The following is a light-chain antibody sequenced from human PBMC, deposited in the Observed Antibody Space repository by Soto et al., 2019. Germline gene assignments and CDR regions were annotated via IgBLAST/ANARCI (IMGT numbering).Light chain of an antibody. CDR3: QVWDSNTALVV. CDR2: QNR. J-gene: IGLJ2*01. V-gene: IGLV3-1*01. Sequence: SYELTQPPSVSVSPGQTASITCSGDKLGDKYAYWYQQKPGQSPVLVIYQNRKRPSGIPERFSGSNSGNTATLTISGTQAMDEADYYCQVWDSNTALVVFGGGTKLTVL. CDR1: KLGDKY.